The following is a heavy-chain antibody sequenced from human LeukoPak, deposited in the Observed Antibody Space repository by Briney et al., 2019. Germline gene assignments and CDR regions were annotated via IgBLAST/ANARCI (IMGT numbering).Heavy chain of an antibody. J-gene: IGHJ4*02. CDR2: IYTSGST. D-gene: IGHD5-18*01. CDR3: AREVDTAMVSETYYFDY. Sequence: SQTLSLTCTVSGGSISSGGYYWSWIRQPAGKGLEWIGRIYTSGSTNYNPSLKSRVTISVDTSKNLFSLKLGSVTAADTAFYYCAREVDTAMVSETYYFDYWGQGTLVTVSS. CDR1: GGSISSGGYY. V-gene: IGHV4-61*02.